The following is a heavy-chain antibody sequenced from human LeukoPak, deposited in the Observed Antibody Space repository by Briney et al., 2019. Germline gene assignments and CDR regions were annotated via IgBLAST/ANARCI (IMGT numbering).Heavy chain of an antibody. D-gene: IGHD5-18*01. J-gene: IGHJ4*02. CDR1: GFTSFNFP. Sequence: GGSLRLSCEASGFTSFNFPMNWVRKAPGKGLEWVSHIRSDGTITYADSVKGRFTISRDDAKTSVYLQMNSLRAEDTAVYYCARGYIAMATIDFWGQGTLVTVSS. CDR3: ARGYIAMATIDF. CDR2: IRSDGTI. V-gene: IGHV3-48*04.